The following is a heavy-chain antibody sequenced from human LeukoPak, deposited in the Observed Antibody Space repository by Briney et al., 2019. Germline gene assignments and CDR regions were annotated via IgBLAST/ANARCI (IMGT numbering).Heavy chain of an antibody. CDR2: IYYSGST. CDR3: AGNSYCGGDCLEADAFDI. CDR1: GGSISSSSYY. J-gene: IGHJ3*02. V-gene: IGHV4-39*01. Sequence: SETLSLTCTVSGGSISSSSYYWGWIRQPPGKGLEWIGSIYYSGSTYYNPSLKSRVTISVDTSKNQFSLKLSSVTAADTAVYYCAGNSYCGGDCLEADAFDIWGQGTMVTVSS. D-gene: IGHD2-21*02.